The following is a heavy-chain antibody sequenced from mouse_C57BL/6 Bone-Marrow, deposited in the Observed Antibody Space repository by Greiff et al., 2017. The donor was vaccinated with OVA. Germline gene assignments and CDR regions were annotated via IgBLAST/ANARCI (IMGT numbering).Heavy chain of an antibody. CDR3: ARVGHIYYGKGDY. D-gene: IGHD2-1*01. CDR1: GYTFTSYW. J-gene: IGHJ2*01. CDR2: IYPGSGST. V-gene: IGHV1-55*01. Sequence: VQLQQPGAELVKPGASVKMSCKASGYTFTSYWITWVKQRPGQGLEWIGDIYPGSGSTNYNEKFKSKATLTVDTSSSTAYMQLSSLTSEDSAVYYCARVGHIYYGKGDYWGQGTTLTVSS.